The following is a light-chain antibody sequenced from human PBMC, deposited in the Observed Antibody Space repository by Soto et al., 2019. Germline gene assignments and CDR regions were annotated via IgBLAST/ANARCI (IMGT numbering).Light chain of an antibody. CDR3: SSYSGSSTL. Sequence: QSALTQPASVSGSPGQSITISCTGSSSDVGGYNYVSWYQHHPGKAPKLIIYDVLNRPSGVSNRFSGSKSANTASLTISGLQAEDEADYYCSSYSGSSTLFGGGTQLTVL. J-gene: IGLJ2*01. V-gene: IGLV2-14*03. CDR2: DVL. CDR1: SSDVGGYNY.